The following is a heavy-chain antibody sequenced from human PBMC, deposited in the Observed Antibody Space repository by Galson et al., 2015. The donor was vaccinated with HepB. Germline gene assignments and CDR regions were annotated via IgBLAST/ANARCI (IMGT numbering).Heavy chain of an antibody. CDR1: GFTFYVYT. Sequence: SLRLACAASGFTFYVYTMNWVRQAPGKGLEWVSAIRGSGTRTYYADSVKGRFTISRDDSKNTVFLQLNSLRAEDTAIYYCAKDSGFGWEHYWGQGILVTVSS. CDR3: AKDSGFGWEHY. J-gene: IGHJ4*02. V-gene: IGHV3-23*01. CDR2: IRGSGTRT. D-gene: IGHD4-23*01.